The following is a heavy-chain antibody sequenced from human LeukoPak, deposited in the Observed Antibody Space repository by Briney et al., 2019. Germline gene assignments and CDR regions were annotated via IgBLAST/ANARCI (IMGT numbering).Heavy chain of an antibody. J-gene: IGHJ4*02. CDR1: GYTFTSYD. CDR2: MNPNSGNT. Sequence: ASVKVSCKASGYTFTSYDINWVRQATGQGLEWMGWMNPNSGNTGYAQKFQGRVTMTRNTSISTAYMELSSLRSEDTAVYYCARGRGTYYYDSSGYHWGQGTLVTVSS. CDR3: ARGRGTYYYDSSGYH. D-gene: IGHD3-22*01. V-gene: IGHV1-8*01.